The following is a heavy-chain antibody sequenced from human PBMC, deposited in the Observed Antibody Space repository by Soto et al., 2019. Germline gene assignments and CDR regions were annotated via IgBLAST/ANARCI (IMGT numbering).Heavy chain of an antibody. V-gene: IGHV2-5*02. Sequence: SGPTLVKPTQTLTLTCTFSGFSLSTTGVGVVWIRQPPGKALECLAFIYWDDDKRYSPSLKSRLTITKDTSKNQVVLTMTNMDPVDTATYYCAHIEVTPPLGKQAFDFWGQGTMVTVSS. CDR1: GFSLSTTGVG. CDR2: IYWDDDK. CDR3: AHIEVTPPLGKQAFDF. D-gene: IGHD3-16*01. J-gene: IGHJ3*01.